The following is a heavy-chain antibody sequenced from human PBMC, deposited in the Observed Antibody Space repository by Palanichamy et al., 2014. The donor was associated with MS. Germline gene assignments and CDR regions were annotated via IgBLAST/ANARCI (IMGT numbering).Heavy chain of an antibody. CDR3: AHKRSGYAENWFDP. CDR2: IYWDDGT. CDR1: GFSLKTSGVG. Sequence: QITLKESGPALVKPTQTLTVTCTFSGFSLKTSGVGVGWIRQPPGKALEWLGIIYWDDGTRYNPSLKTRLTITKDTSKNQVVLTMTNMDPVDTATYYCAHKRSGYAENWFDPWGQGTLVTVSS. V-gene: IGHV2-5*02. J-gene: IGHJ5*02. D-gene: IGHD5-12*01.